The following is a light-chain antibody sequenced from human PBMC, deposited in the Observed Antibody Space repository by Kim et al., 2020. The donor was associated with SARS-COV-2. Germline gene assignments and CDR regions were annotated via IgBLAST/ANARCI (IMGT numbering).Light chain of an antibody. V-gene: IGKV1-39*01. CDR2: TAS. CDR3: PQPSRASRP. J-gene: IGKJ1*01. Sequence: DIQMTQSPSSLSASVGDRVTITCRASQDISRYLNWYQQKPGKAPKLLIYTASSLQSGVPSRFTGSGSETDFSLTISSLQPAFFAPFSCPQPSRASRPFGQGTKVDIK. CDR1: QDISRY.